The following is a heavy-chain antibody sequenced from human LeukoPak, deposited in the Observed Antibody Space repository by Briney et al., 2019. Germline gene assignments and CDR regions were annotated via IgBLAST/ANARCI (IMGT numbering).Heavy chain of an antibody. J-gene: IGHJ6*03. CDR1: GGSISSSSYY. CDR3: ARVDYGDYLPYYYYYMDV. V-gene: IGHV4-39*07. CDR2: IYHSGST. D-gene: IGHD4-17*01. Sequence: SETLSLTCTVSGGSISSSSYYWGWIRQPPGKGLEWIGSIYHSGSTYYNPSLKSRVTISVDTSKNQFSLKLSSVTAADTAVYYCARVDYGDYLPYYYYYMDVWGKGTTVTVSS.